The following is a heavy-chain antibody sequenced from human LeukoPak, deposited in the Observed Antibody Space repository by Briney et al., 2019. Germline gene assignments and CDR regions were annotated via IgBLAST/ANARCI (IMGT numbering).Heavy chain of an antibody. J-gene: IGHJ4*02. CDR2: IKQDGSEK. CDR1: GFTFSLYW. V-gene: IGHV3-7*01. D-gene: IGHD3-22*01. CDR3: ARDGDTSGYTD. Sequence: PGGSLRLSCEASGFTFSLYWMSWVRQAPGKGLEWVANIKQDGSEKYYVGSVTGGLTISRDNAKNSLYLQMNSLRADDTAVYYCARDGDTSGYTDWGQGTLVTVSS.